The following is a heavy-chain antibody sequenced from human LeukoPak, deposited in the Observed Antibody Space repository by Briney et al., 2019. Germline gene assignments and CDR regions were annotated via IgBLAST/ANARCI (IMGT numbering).Heavy chain of an antibody. Sequence: GASVTVSCKASGYTFTSYAMNWVRQAPGQGLEWMGWVSTYKGNTLYAQNFQDRVVMTRDTSTSIVNMELRSLTHDDTAIYYCARDAEPLSLDLWGQGTLVTVSS. CDR1: GYTFTSYA. CDR3: ARDAEPLSLDL. CDR2: VSTYKGNT. D-gene: IGHD1-14*01. J-gene: IGHJ4*02. V-gene: IGHV1-18*01.